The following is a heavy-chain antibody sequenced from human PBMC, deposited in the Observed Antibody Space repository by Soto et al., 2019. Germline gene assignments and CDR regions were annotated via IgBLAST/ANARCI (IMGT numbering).Heavy chain of an antibody. Sequence: EVQLLESGGGLVQPGGSLRLSCAASGFTFSSYAMSWVRQAPGKGLEWVSAISGSGGSTYYADSVKGRFTISRDNSKNTLYLQMNSLRAEDTAVYYCAKAQSLWFGEFPPDYFDYWGQGTLVTVSS. J-gene: IGHJ4*02. V-gene: IGHV3-23*01. CDR1: GFTFSSYA. CDR2: ISGSGGST. D-gene: IGHD3-10*01. CDR3: AKAQSLWFGEFPPDYFDY.